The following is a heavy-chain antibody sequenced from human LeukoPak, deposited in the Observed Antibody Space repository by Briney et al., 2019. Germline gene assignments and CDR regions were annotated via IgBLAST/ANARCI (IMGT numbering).Heavy chain of an antibody. V-gene: IGHV3-23*01. CDR3: ARPGYCSGDTCYVAFDI. CDR1: GFTFSSYA. D-gene: IGHD2-15*01. J-gene: IGHJ3*02. CDR2: INGSGGST. Sequence: GGSLRLSCAASGFTFSSYAMSWVRQAPGKGLEWVSDINGSGGSTYYADSVKGRFTISRDNSKNTLYLQMNSLRAEDTAVYFCARPGYCSGDTCYVAFDIWGQGTMVTVSS.